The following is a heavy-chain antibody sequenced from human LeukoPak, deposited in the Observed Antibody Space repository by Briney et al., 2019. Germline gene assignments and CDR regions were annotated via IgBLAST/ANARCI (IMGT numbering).Heavy chain of an antibody. CDR2: ISGSGGSH. V-gene: IGHV3-23*01. D-gene: IGHD3-3*01. J-gene: IGHJ4*02. Sequence: GGSLRLSCAASGCCFRSYALSEVRQAPPRELAGVSAISGSGGSHHYAHSVKGRFTISRDNFQETLYLQMNSLRAQDTAVYYCAKDHFPRFLEGQDFDCSGQRTPVTASS. CDR1: GCCFRSYA. CDR3: AKDHFPRFLEGQDFDC.